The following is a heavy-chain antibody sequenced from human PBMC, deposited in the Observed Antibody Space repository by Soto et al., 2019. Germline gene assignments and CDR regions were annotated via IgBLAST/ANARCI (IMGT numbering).Heavy chain of an antibody. CDR2: IDPKNGGT. CDR3: GRDDYGIFPY. CDR1: GYSISAYY. J-gene: IGHJ4*02. Sequence: ASVKVSCKASGYSISAYYIHWVRQAPGQGLEWMGWIDPKNGGTVSAQKFQGRLTMTRDTSISTVYMDLSGLTSDDTALYYCGRDDYGIFPYWGQGSLVTVS. V-gene: IGHV1-2*02. D-gene: IGHD3-10*01.